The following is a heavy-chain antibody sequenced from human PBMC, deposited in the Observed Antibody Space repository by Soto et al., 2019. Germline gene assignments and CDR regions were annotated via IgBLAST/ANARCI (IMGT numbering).Heavy chain of an antibody. CDR1: GGSISSYY. V-gene: IGHV4-59*08. Sequence: QVQLQESGPGLVKPSETLSLTCTVSGGSISSYYWSWIRQPPGKGLEWIGYIYYSGSTNYNPSLKSRVTISVDTSKNQFYLKLSSVTAADTAVYYCARHTGGGYDLYFGFFYFDYWGQGTLVTVSS. D-gene: IGHD5-12*01. CDR3: ARHTGGGYDLYFGFFYFDY. CDR2: IYYSGST. J-gene: IGHJ4*02.